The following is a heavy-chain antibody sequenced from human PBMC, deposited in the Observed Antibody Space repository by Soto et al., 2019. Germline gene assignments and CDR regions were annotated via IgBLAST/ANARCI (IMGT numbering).Heavy chain of an antibody. CDR3: ARVRIVVVTANPIGGHFDY. J-gene: IGHJ4*02. CDR2: IYHSGST. CDR1: GGSISSGGYS. V-gene: IGHV4-30-2*01. D-gene: IGHD2-21*02. Sequence: PSETLSLTCAVSGGSISSGGYSWSWIRQPPGKGLEWIGYIYHSGSTYYNPSLKSRVTISVDRSKNQFSLKLSSVTAADTAVYYCARVRIVVVTANPIGGHFDYWGQGTLVTVSS.